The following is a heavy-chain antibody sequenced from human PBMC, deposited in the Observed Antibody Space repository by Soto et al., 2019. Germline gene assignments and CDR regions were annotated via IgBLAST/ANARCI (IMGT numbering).Heavy chain of an antibody. Sequence: SETLSLTCTVSGGSISSGDYYWSWIRQPPGKGLEWIEYIYYSGSTYYNPSLKSRVTISVDTSKNQFSLKLSSVTAADTAVYYCARYCTNGVCSHPYYYYGMDVWGRGTTVTVSS. J-gene: IGHJ6*02. D-gene: IGHD2-8*01. CDR2: IYYSGST. V-gene: IGHV4-30-4*01. CDR1: GGSISSGDYY. CDR3: ARYCTNGVCSHPYYYYGMDV.